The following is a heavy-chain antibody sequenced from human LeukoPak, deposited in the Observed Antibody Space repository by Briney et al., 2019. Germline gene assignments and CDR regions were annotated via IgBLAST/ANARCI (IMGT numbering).Heavy chain of an antibody. Sequence: PGGSLRLSCAASGFTFSSYGMHWVRQAPGKGLEWVAVIWYDGSDKYYADSVKGRFTISRDNSKNTLYLQMNSLRAEDTALYYCARLSGMDVWGQGTTVTVSS. CDR3: ARLSGMDV. V-gene: IGHV3-33*08. CDR2: IWYDGSDK. J-gene: IGHJ6*02. CDR1: GFTFSSYG.